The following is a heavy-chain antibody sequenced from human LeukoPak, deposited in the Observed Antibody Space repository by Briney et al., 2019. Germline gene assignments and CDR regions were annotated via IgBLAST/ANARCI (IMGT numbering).Heavy chain of an antibody. D-gene: IGHD3-22*01. V-gene: IGHV3-23*01. CDR2: ISGSGGST. CDR3: AKTLLIVVDPNPFDY. J-gene: IGHJ4*02. Sequence: PGGSLRLSCAASGFTVANDRMSWVRQAPGKGLEWVSAISGSGGSTYYADSVKGRFTISRDNSKNTLYLQMNSLRAEDTAVYYCAKTLLIVVDPNPFDYWGQGTLVTVSS. CDR1: GFTVANDR.